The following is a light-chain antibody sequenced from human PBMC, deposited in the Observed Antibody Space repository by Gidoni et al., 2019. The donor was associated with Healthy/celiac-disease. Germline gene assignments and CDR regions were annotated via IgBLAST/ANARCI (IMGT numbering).Light chain of an antibody. CDR3: QQYNNWTMYT. CDR2: GAS. CDR1: QSVSSN. J-gene: IGKJ2*01. V-gene: IGKV3-15*01. Sequence: EIVMTQSPATLSVSPGERATLSCRASQSVSSNLAWYQQKPGQAPRLLIYGASTRATGIPARCSSGGSGTEFTLTISSLQSEDFAVYYCQQYNNWTMYTFGQGTKVEIK.